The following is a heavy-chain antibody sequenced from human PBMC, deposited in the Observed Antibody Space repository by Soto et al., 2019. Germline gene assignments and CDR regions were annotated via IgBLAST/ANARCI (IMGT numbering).Heavy chain of an antibody. V-gene: IGHV4-59*01. Sequence: QVQLQESGPGLVKPSETLSLTCTVSGGSISSYYWSWIRQPPGKGLEWIGYIYYSGSTNYNPSLKSRLTRSVDAYKNQFAVKLSYVTAADTAVYYCARPQGGSGGWENGFDPCGQGTLVTVS. CDR1: GGSISSYY. D-gene: IGHD6-25*01. CDR3: ARPQGGSGGWENGFDP. CDR2: IYYSGST. J-gene: IGHJ5*02.